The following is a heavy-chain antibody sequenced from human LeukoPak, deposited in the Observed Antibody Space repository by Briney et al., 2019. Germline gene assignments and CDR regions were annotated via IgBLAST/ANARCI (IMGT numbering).Heavy chain of an antibody. Sequence: GGSLRLSCAASGFTFSSYAMSWVRQAPGKGPEWVSAISGSGGSTYYADSVKGRFTISRDNSKNTLYLQMNSLRAEDTAVYYCAKGGYSYGHGEDYWGQGTLVTVSS. D-gene: IGHD5-18*01. CDR2: ISGSGGST. J-gene: IGHJ4*02. CDR3: AKGGYSYGHGEDY. CDR1: GFTFSSYA. V-gene: IGHV3-23*01.